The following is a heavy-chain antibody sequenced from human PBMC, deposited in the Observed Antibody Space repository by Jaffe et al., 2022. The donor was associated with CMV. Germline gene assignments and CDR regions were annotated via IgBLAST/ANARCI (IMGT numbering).Heavy chain of an antibody. J-gene: IGHJ5*02. CDR1: GFTFNSFV. CDR3: VKDYVGNDILTGFHWFDP. D-gene: IGHD3-9*01. V-gene: IGHV3-64D*06. Sequence: EVRLVESGGGLVQPGGSLRLSCSASGFTFNSFVMHWVRQVPGKGLEYLSGISSDGLSTYHSDSVKGRFTISRDNSKNMLYLQLNSLRSEDTAVYHCVKDYVGNDILTGFHWFDPWGQGTLVTVSS. CDR2: ISSDGLST.